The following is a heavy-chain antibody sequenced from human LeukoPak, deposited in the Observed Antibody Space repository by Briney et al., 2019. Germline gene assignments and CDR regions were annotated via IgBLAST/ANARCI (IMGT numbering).Heavy chain of an antibody. CDR2: IYSNGDT. V-gene: IGHV4-61*02. J-gene: IGHJ6*03. CDR3: ASRHSRQQPYYYYMDI. CDR1: GDSISSGSYY. Sequence: SETLSLTCTVSGDSISSGSYYWSWIRQPAGKGLEWIGRIYSNGDTKFNPSLKSRVTISLDTSKNQFSLKLSSATAADTAVYYCASRHSRQQPYYYYMDIWGKGTTVTVSS. D-gene: IGHD6-13*01.